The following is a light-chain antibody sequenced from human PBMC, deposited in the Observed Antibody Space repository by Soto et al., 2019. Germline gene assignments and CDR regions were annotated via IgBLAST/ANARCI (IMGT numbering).Light chain of an antibody. V-gene: IGLV2-14*01. CDR1: SSDVGGYNY. CDR3: SSCTSSSTLV. J-gene: IGLJ1*01. Sequence: QSVLTQPASVSGSPGQSITISCTGTSSDVGGYNYVSWYQQYPGKAPKLMIYEVSDRPSGVSNRFSGSKSGNTASLTISGLQAEDEADYYCSSCTSSSTLVFGTGTKLTVL. CDR2: EVS.